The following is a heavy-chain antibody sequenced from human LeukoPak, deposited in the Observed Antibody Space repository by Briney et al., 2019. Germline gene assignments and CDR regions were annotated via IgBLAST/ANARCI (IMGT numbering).Heavy chain of an antibody. J-gene: IGHJ3*02. CDR2: ISAYNGNT. CDR1: GGTFSSYA. Sequence: ASVKVSCKASGGTFSSYAISWVRQAPGQGLEWMGWISAYNGNTNYAQKLQGRVTMTTDTSTSTAYMELRSLRSDDTAVYYCARDRLVVATIGLSAFDIWGQGTMVTVSS. V-gene: IGHV1-18*01. D-gene: IGHD5-12*01. CDR3: ARDRLVVATIGLSAFDI.